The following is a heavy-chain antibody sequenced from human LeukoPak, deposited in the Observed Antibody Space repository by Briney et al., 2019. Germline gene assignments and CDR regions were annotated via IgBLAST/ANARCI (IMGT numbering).Heavy chain of an antibody. V-gene: IGHV4-31*03. CDR1: GGSISSVGYY. D-gene: IGHD3-10*01. J-gene: IGHJ4*02. Sequence: SETLSLTCTVSGGSISSVGYYWSWIRQHPGKGLEWIGYIYYSGSTYYNPSLKSRVTISVDTSKNQFSLKLSSVTAADTAVYYCARVYYGSGSYYQPRYYFDYWGQGTLVTVSS. CDR3: ARVYYGSGSYYQPRYYFDY. CDR2: IYYSGST.